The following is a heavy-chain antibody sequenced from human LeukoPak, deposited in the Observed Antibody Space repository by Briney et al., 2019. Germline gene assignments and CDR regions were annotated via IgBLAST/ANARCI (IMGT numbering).Heavy chain of an antibody. J-gene: IGHJ4*02. D-gene: IGHD6-13*01. CDR1: GFTFNSYS. Sequence: GGSLTLSCAASGFTFNSYSMNWVRQAPGKGLEWVSSINSSSSYIYYADSVKGRFTISRDNAKNSLYLQMNSLRAEDTAVYYCASSSSWYVEDYWGQGTLVTVSS. CDR3: ASSSSWYVEDY. V-gene: IGHV3-21*01. CDR2: INSSSSYI.